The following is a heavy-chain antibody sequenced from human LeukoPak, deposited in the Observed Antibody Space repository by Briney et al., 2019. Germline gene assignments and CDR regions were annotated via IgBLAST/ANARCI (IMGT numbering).Heavy chain of an antibody. V-gene: IGHV4-34*01. CDR1: GGSFGGYY. D-gene: IGHD3-3*01. CDR2: INQSGNT. J-gene: IGHJ4*02. CDR3: ATGTGGYYFDY. Sequence: SETLSLTCSVYGGSFGGYYWSWIRQSPEKGLEWIAEINQSGNTNYNPSLKSRVTISVDTPKNQFSLKVTSVVAADTAVYYCATGTGGYYFDYWGQGTLVTVSS.